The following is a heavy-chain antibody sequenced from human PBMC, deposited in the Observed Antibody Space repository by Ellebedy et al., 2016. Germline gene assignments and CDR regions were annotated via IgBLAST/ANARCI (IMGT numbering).Heavy chain of an antibody. J-gene: IGHJ4*02. CDR1: GASMSRYY. CDR3: ARGRRSHDQFAPFDF. Sequence: SETLSLTCIASGASMSRYYWSWIRQTPGRGLEWIGYFDYSGSANYNPSLKSRVTISGDPSKNQFSLKLRSVTAADTALYYCARGRRSHDQFAPFDFWGQGILVTVST. CDR2: FDYSGSA. D-gene: IGHD2-15*01. V-gene: IGHV4-59*01.